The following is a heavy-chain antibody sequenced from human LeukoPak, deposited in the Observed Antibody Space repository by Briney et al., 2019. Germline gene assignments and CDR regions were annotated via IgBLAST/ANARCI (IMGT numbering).Heavy chain of an antibody. CDR1: GYSFTSYW. D-gene: IGHD5-12*01. J-gene: IGHJ5*02. Sequence: GESLKISCNGSGYSFTSYWIGWVRQMPGKGLEWMGIIYPGDSDTRYSPSFQGQVTISADKSISTAYLQWSSLKASDTAMYYCARHGAVATSLSWFDPWGQGTLVTVSS. V-gene: IGHV5-51*01. CDR2: IYPGDSDT. CDR3: ARHGAVATSLSWFDP.